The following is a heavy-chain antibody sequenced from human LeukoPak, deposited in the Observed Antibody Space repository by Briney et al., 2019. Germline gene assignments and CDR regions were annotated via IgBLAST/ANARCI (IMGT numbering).Heavy chain of an antibody. Sequence: PGGSLRLSCAASGFTFSSHSMNWVRQAPGKGLEWVSSISSSSSYIYYADSVKGRFTISRDNAKNSLYLQINSLRAEDTAVYYCARDTWNDEVPYAFDIWGQGTMVTVSS. V-gene: IGHV3-21*01. CDR2: ISSSSSYI. D-gene: IGHD1-1*01. CDR3: ARDTWNDEVPYAFDI. CDR1: GFTFSSHS. J-gene: IGHJ3*02.